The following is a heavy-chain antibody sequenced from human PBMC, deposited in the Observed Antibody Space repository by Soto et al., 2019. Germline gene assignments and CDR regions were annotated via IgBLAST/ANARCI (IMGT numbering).Heavy chain of an antibody. D-gene: IGHD6-6*01. CDR2: IIPIFGTA. J-gene: IGHJ5*02. Sequence: ASVKVSCKASGGTFSSYAISWVRQAPGQGLEWMGGIIPIFGTANYAQKFQGRVTITADESTSTAYMELSSLRSEDTAVYYCARAFQEYSSSSDWFDPWGQGTLVTVSS. CDR3: ARAFQEYSSSSDWFDP. CDR1: GGTFSSYA. V-gene: IGHV1-69*13.